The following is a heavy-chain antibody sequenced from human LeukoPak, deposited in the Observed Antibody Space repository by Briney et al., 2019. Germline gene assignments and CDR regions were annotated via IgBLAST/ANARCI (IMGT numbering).Heavy chain of an antibody. J-gene: IGHJ4*02. D-gene: IGHD7-27*01. V-gene: IGHV1-2*02. CDR3: ARGPHWDPHFDY. CDR2: INPNSGGT. Sequence: SVKVSCRASGYTFTGYNMHWVRQAPGLGLEWMGWINPNSGGTNYAQKFQGRVTMTRDTSISTAYMELSGLRSDDTAVYYCARGPHWDPHFDYWGQGTLVTVSS. CDR1: GYTFTGYN.